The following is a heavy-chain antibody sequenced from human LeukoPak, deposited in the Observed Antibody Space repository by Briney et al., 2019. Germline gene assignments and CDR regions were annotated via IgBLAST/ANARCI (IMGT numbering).Heavy chain of an antibody. CDR3: GLRQCSGGSCFDP. CDR2: ISSSGGST. Sequence: PLGGSLRFSCAASGFTFNNYAMSWVRQAPGKGLEGVSAISSSGGSTYYADSVKGRFTISRDNSKNTLYLQMNSLRAEDTAVYYCGLRQCSGGSCFDPWGQGTLVTVSS. J-gene: IGHJ5*02. CDR1: GFTFNNYA. D-gene: IGHD2-15*01. V-gene: IGHV3-23*01.